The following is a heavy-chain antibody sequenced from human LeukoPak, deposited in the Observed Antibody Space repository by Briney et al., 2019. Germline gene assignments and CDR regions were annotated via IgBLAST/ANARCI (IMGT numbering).Heavy chain of an antibody. Sequence: GESLKISCKGSGYSFTSYWIGWVRQMPGKGLEWVGIIYPGDSDTRYSPSFQGQVTISADKSISTAYLQWSSLKASDTAMYYCARHATLGYCSSTSCYTAGYYYYGMDVWGQGTTVTVSS. CDR3: ARHATLGYCSSTSCYTAGYYYYGMDV. CDR1: GYSFTSYW. D-gene: IGHD2-2*02. J-gene: IGHJ6*02. V-gene: IGHV5-51*01. CDR2: IYPGDSDT.